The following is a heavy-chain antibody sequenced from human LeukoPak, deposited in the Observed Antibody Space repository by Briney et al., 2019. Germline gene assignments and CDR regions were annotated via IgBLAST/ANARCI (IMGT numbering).Heavy chain of an antibody. D-gene: IGHD6-13*01. CDR1: GFSFTGYY. J-gene: IGHJ1*01. Sequence: ASVKVSCKASGFSFTGYYMHWVRQVPGQGLEWMGWINPNSGGTKYAQKFQDRVTMTRDTSISTAYMELSRLRSDDTALYYCARIGISARGTNFHHWGQGTLVTVSS. CDR2: INPNSGGT. V-gene: IGHV1-2*02. CDR3: ARIGISARGTNFHH.